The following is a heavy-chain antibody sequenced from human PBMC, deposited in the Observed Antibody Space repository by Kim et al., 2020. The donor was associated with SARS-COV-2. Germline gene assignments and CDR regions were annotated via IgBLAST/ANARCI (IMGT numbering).Heavy chain of an antibody. D-gene: IGHD3-16*01. CDR1: GFTFSIYG. V-gene: IGHV3-23*01. CDR2: ISGSAGGYST. J-gene: IGHJ4*02. Sequence: GGSLRLSCAASGFTFSIYGMNWVRQAPGKGLEWVSLISGSAGGYSTYYADSVKGHFTVSSDNSKNTVYLQMTSLRVEDTGVYYCAKGVWDDWGQGTLVTV. CDR3: AKGVWDD.